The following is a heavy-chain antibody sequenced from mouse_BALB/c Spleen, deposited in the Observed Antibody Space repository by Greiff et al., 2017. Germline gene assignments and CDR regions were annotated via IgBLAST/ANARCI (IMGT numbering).Heavy chain of an antibody. CDR2: INPSSGYT. CDR1: GYTFTSYT. J-gene: IGHJ3*01. V-gene: IGHV1-4*01. D-gene: IGHD2-2*01. Sequence: QVQLQQSGAELARPGASVKMSCKASGYTFTSYTMHWVKQRPGQGLEWIGYINPSSGYTNYNQKFKDKATLTADKSSSTAYMQLSSLTSEDSAVYYCAREGYYGYDDPAWCAYWGQGTLVTVSA. CDR3: AREGYYGYDDPAWCAY.